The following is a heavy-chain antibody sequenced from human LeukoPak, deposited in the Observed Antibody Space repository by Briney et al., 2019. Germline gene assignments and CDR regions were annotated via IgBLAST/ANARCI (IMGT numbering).Heavy chain of an antibody. CDR3: ARDRDWAFDY. CDR2: TRNDGNNK. J-gene: IGHJ4*02. CDR1: GFTFTSHG. V-gene: IGHV3-30*02. D-gene: IGHD2-21*01. Sequence: GGSLRLSCAASGFTFTSHGMHCVRQAPGKGLEWVAFTRNDGNNKYYADSVKGRFTISRDNSKNTLSLQMNSLRTEDTAVYYCARDRDWAFDYWGQGILVTVSS.